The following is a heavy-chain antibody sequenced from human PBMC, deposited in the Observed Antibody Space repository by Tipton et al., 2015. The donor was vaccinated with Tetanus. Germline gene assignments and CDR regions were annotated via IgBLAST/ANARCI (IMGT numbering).Heavy chain of an antibody. V-gene: IGHV3-53*01. CDR2: IYTGGSA. Sequence: GSLRLSCAASGVTVSGNYMSWVRQAPGKGLEWVSVIYTGGSADYTDSVKGRFTISRDNSNNSLSLQMNSPRIDDTAVYYCAFRTNWRFSRGFDCWGQGILVTVSS. CDR1: GVTVSGNY. J-gene: IGHJ4*02. CDR3: AFRTNWRFSRGFDC. D-gene: IGHD1-20*01.